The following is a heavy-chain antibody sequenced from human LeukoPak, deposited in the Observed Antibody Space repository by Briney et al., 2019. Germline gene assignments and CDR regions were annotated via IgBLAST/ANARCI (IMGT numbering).Heavy chain of an antibody. CDR3: ARVGEYYDSSGLDY. V-gene: IGHV4-59*01. CDR1: GGSISSSY. CDR2: IYYSGST. D-gene: IGHD3-22*01. J-gene: IGHJ4*02. Sequence: SETLSLTCTVSGGSISSSYWCWIRQPPGKGLEWIGYIYYSGSTNYNPSLKSRVTIPLDTSQNQFSLKLSSVTAADTAVYYCARVGEYYDSSGLDYWGQGTLVTVSS.